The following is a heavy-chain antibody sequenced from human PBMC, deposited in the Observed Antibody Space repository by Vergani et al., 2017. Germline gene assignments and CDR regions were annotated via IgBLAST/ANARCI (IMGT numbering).Heavy chain of an antibody. V-gene: IGHV3-15*01. CDR3: TTDPRDCGDGSCYWLRDHHYYGMDV. J-gene: IGHJ6*02. CDR2: IQSTFDRGTT. Sequence: EVQLVASGGGIVKPGGSLRLSCVASGFRFRNAWMTWVRRTPGKGLEWVGRIQSTFDRGTTDYAAAVKGRFTISRDDSKNTLFLQMNGLKTEDIGVYYCTTDPRDCGDGSCYWLRDHHYYGMDVWGQGTTVTVSS. D-gene: IGHD2-21*01. CDR1: GFRFRNAW.